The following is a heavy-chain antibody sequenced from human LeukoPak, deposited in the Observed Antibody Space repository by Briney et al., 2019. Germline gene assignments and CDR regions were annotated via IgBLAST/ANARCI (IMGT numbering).Heavy chain of an antibody. Sequence: PSETLSLTCTVSGGSISSRSYDWGWIRQPPGKGLEWIGSVSYSGNTYYNPSLKSQVTISIDTSRNQFSLKLNSVTAADTAVYYCASHAEYSTSSYFDYWGQGTLVTVSS. D-gene: IGHD6-6*01. V-gene: IGHV4-39*01. J-gene: IGHJ4*02. CDR3: ASHAEYSTSSYFDY. CDR2: VSYSGNT. CDR1: GGSISSRSYD.